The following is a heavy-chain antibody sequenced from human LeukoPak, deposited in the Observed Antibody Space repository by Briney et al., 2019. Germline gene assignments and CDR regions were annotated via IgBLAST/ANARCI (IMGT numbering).Heavy chain of an antibody. CDR3: ASFDYYDSSGPGVDY. V-gene: IGHV4-39*01. CDR1: GAFISSSSHC. J-gene: IGHJ4*02. Sequence: TPSEPMSPTCAFSGAFISSSSHCCGWIRRPPGKGLAWIGSIYYSGSTYYNPSLKSRVTISVDTSKNQFSLKLRSVTAADTAVYDCASFDYYDSSGPGVDYWGQGTLVTVSS. D-gene: IGHD3-22*01. CDR2: IYYSGST.